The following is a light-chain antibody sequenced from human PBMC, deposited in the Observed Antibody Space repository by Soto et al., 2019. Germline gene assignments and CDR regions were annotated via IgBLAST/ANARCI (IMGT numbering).Light chain of an antibody. CDR3: QQLRMYPST. Sequence: IELTQSPSSLSASVGDRVTITCRASQDIAIYLAWYQQKPGEAPKLLIHGGSTLYGGVPSRFRGSGSGTDFALTITSLKAEDFETYYCQQLRMYPSTFGGGTKVDIK. V-gene: IGKV1-9*01. J-gene: IGKJ4*01. CDR1: QDIAIY. CDR2: GGS.